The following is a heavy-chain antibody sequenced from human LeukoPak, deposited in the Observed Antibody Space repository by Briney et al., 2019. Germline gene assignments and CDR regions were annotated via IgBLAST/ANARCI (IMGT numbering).Heavy chain of an antibody. CDR1: GGSISSGGYY. D-gene: IGHD1-26*01. CDR2: IYYSGST. Sequence: PSETLSLTCTVSGGSISSGGYYWSWIRQHPGKGLEWIGYIYYSGSTYYNPFLKSRVTISVDTSKNQFSLKLSSVTAADTAVYYYARDQGATGDLDYWGQGTLVTVSS. CDR3: ARDQGATGDLDY. V-gene: IGHV4-31*03. J-gene: IGHJ4*02.